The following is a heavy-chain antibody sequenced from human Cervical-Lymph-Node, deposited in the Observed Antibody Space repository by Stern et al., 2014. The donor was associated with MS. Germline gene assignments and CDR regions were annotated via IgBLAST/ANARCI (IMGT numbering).Heavy chain of an antibody. CDR1: GFTFGSHT. V-gene: IGHV3-30-3*01. CDR2: ISHEGSSQ. D-gene: IGHD6-25*01. J-gene: IGHJ4*02. Sequence: QVQLVQSGGGVVQPGRSLRLSCAASGFTFGSHTMHWVRQPPGKGLDWVAIISHEGSSQHYADSVKGRFTISRDNSNNTLYLQMNSLRAEDTAMYYCARPAAARYFDFWGQGTQVTVSS. CDR3: ARPAAARYFDF.